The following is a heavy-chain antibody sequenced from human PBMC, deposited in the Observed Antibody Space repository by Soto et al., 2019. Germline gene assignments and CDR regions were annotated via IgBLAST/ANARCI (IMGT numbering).Heavy chain of an antibody. D-gene: IGHD1-26*01. CDR1: GGSISTGDNY. V-gene: IGHV4-30-4*01. Sequence: QVQLQESGPGLVKPSQTLSLTCTVSGGSISTGDNYWSWIRQPPGKGLEWIGYIYHSGATYCNPSLKSRVTMSVDTSMTPYPLNLSSVTAADTAVYYCARIAWVPLWGQGTLVTVSS. J-gene: IGHJ4*02. CDR3: ARIAWVPL. CDR2: IYHSGAT.